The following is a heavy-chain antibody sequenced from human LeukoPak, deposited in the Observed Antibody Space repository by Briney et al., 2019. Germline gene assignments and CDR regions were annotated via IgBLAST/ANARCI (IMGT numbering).Heavy chain of an antibody. CDR2: INHSGST. CDR3: ARVRAVAGRPFDY. Sequence: PSETLSLTCTVSGGSIIGYSWSWIRQPPGKGLEWIGEINHSGSTNYNPSLKSRVTISVDTSKNQFSLKLSSVTAADTAVYYCARVRAVAGRPFDYWGQGTLVTVSS. D-gene: IGHD6-19*01. CDR1: GGSIIGYS. J-gene: IGHJ4*02. V-gene: IGHV4-34*01.